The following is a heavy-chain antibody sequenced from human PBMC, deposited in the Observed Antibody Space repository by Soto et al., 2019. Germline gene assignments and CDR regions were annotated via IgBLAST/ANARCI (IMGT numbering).Heavy chain of an antibody. J-gene: IGHJ4*02. CDR1: GFTFSSYA. CDR3: AKKFGASADYDFWSGYSHPLDY. D-gene: IGHD3-3*01. V-gene: IGHV3-23*01. Sequence: GGSLRLSCAASGFTFSSYAMSWVRQAPGKGLEWVSAISGSGGSTYYADSVKGRFTISRDNSKNTLYLQMNSLRAEDTAVYYCAKKFGASADYDFWSGYSHPLDYWGQGTLVTVSS. CDR2: ISGSGGST.